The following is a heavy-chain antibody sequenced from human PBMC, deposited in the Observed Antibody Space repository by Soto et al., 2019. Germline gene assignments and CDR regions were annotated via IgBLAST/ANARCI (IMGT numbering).Heavy chain of an antibody. CDR2: IYYDGTT. J-gene: IGHJ6*02. CDR3: ARQGRNTKIVLVKHYAADF. Sequence: PSETLSLTCTVSSGSISSTSYYWAWIRQPPGKGREWIGAIYYDGTTYYTESLKSRVSISVDTSENQFSLKVNSVTAADTAVYFCARQGRNTKIVLVKHYAADFWGQGAAVTVSS. CDR1: SGSISSTSYY. D-gene: IGHD3-22*01. V-gene: IGHV4-39*01.